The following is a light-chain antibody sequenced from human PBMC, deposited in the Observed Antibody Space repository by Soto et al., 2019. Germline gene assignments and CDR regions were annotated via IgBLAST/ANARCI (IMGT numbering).Light chain of an antibody. J-gene: IGKJ1*01. CDR3: QQYHNLWT. Sequence: EFVLTQSPGTLSLSPGERATLSCRASQTVRNNYLAWYQQKPGQAPRLLIYRASTRATGTPARFSGSGSGTEFTLTITSLQSEDFALYYCQQYHNLWTFGQGTEVEIK. CDR2: RAS. CDR1: QTVRNNY. V-gene: IGKV3D-7*01.